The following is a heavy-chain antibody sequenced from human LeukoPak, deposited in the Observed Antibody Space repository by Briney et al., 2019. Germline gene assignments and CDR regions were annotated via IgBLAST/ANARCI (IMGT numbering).Heavy chain of an antibody. D-gene: IGHD3-22*01. CDR1: GGSISSGGYS. V-gene: IGHV4-39*07. CDR3: ARVRITMIVPEYFDF. Sequence: SETLSLTCAVSGGSISSGGYSWSWIRQPPGNGLEWIGSIYHSGSTYYNPSLKSRVTISVDTSKNHFSLKLNSVTAADTAVYYCARVRITMIVPEYFDFWGQGTLVTVSS. CDR2: IYHSGST. J-gene: IGHJ4*02.